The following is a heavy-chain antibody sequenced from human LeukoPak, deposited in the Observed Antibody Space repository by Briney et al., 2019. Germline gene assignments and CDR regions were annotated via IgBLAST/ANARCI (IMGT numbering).Heavy chain of an antibody. Sequence: GGSLRLSCAASGFTFSSYAMSWVRQAPGKGLEWVSAISGSGGSTYYADSVKGRFTISRDSAKNSLYLQMNSLRAEDTAVYYCARTLGSGSPQYWGQGTLVTVSS. V-gene: IGHV3-23*01. CDR1: GFTFSSYA. CDR2: ISGSGGST. J-gene: IGHJ4*02. D-gene: IGHD3-10*01. CDR3: ARTLGSGSPQY.